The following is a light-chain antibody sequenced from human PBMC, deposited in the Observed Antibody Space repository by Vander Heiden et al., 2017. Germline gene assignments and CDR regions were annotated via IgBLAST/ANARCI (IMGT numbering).Light chain of an antibody. CDR1: QSISSR. J-gene: IGKJ1*01. V-gene: IGKV1-5*03. CDR2: KAS. CDR3: QQYNTYSRT. Sequence: DIQMTQSPSTLSAFVGDRVTITCRASQSISSRLAWYQQKPGKVPRLLIYKASNLESGVPSRFSGSGPGTEFTLTISSLQPDDFATYYCQQYNTYSRTFGQGTKVEIK.